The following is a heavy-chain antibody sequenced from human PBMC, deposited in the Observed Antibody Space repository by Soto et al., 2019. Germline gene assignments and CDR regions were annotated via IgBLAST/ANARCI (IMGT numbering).Heavy chain of an antibody. CDR2: INHSGST. D-gene: IGHD6-13*01. Sequence: SETLSLTCAVYGVYFSGYYWSWIRQPPGKGLEWIGEINHSGSTNYNPSLKSRVTISVDTSKNQFSLKLSSVTAADTAVYYCARGRPGAAAAGDFDYWGQGTLVTVSS. CDR3: ARGRPGAAAAGDFDY. J-gene: IGHJ4*02. V-gene: IGHV4-34*01. CDR1: GVYFSGYY.